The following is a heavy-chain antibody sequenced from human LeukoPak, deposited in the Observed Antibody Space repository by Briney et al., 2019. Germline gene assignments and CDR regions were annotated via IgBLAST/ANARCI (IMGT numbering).Heavy chain of an antibody. CDR3: ARGVDGDYGRAFDT. D-gene: IGHD4-17*01. CDR2: IYHSGST. V-gene: IGHV4-59*01. J-gene: IGHJ3*02. Sequence: SETLSLTCTVCGGSLSGYHWRWIRQPPGKGLEWIGYIYHSGSTNYNPSLKSRVTISVDTSKNQFSLKLSSVTAADTAVHYCARGVDGDYGRAFDTSGQGTMGTVSS. CDR1: GGSLSGYH.